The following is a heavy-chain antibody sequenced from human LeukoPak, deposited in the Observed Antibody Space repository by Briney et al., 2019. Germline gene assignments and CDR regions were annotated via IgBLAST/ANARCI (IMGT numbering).Heavy chain of an antibody. CDR2: IYSGGST. V-gene: IGHV3-66*02. D-gene: IGHD2-15*01. Sequence: GGSLRLSCAASGFTVSSNYMSWVPQAPGKGLEWVSVIYSGGSTYYADSVKGRFTISRDNSKNTLYLQMNSLRAEDTAVYYCASPRVVVGYYMDVWCKGTTVTVSS. CDR3: ASPRVVVGYYMDV. CDR1: GFTVSSNY. J-gene: IGHJ6*03.